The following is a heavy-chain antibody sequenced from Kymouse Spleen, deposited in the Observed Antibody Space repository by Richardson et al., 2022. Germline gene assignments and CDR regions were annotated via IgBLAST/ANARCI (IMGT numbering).Heavy chain of an antibody. CDR1: GGSFSGYY. CDR2: INHSGST. Sequence: QVQLQQWGAGLLKPSETLSLTCAVYGGSFSGYYWSWIRQPPGKGLEWIGEINHSGSTNYNPSLKSRVTISVDTSKNQFSLKLSSVTAADTAVYYCARYYYGSGSYLDVWGQGTTVTVSS. J-gene: IGHJ6*02. V-gene: IGHV4-34*01. CDR3: ARYYYGSGSYLDV. D-gene: IGHD3-10*01.